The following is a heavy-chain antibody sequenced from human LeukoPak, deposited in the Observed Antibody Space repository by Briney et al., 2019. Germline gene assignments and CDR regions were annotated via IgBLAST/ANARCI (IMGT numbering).Heavy chain of an antibody. CDR1: GYTLSQYA. J-gene: IGHJ4*02. CDR3: ARDSGYSYGLGY. V-gene: IGHV1-3*04. CDR2: INSGNSNT. D-gene: IGHD5-18*01. Sequence: ASVKVSCKASGYTLSQYAMHWVRQAPGQRPEWMGWINSGNSNTKYDQKLQGRVTMTTDTSTSTAYMELRSLRSDDTAVYYCARDSGYSYGLGYWGQGTLVTVSS.